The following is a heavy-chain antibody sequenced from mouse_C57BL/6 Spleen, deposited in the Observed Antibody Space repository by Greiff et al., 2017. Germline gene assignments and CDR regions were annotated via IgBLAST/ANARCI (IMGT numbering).Heavy chain of an antibody. V-gene: IGHV5-6*01. CDR2: ISSGGSYT. D-gene: IGHD4-1*01. Sequence: EVHLVESGGDLVKPGGSLKLSCAASGFTFSSYGMSWVRQTPDKRLEWVATISSGGSYTYYPDSVKGRFTISRDNAKNTLYLQMSSLKSEDTAMYYCARHTELGPMDYWGQGTTLTVSS. CDR3: ARHTELGPMDY. J-gene: IGHJ2*01. CDR1: GFTFSSYG.